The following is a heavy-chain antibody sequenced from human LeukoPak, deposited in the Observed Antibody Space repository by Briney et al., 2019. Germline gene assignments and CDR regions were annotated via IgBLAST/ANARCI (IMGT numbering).Heavy chain of an antibody. CDR3: ARDRRQLWSTPLGY. Sequence: GGSLRLSCAASGFTFSDYYMSWIRQAPGKGLEWVSYISSSGSTTYYADSVKGRFTISRDNAKNSLYLQMNSLRAEDTAVYYCARDRRQLWSTPLGYWGQGTLVTVSS. D-gene: IGHD5-18*01. CDR1: GFTFSDYY. J-gene: IGHJ4*02. CDR2: ISSSGSTT. V-gene: IGHV3-11*01.